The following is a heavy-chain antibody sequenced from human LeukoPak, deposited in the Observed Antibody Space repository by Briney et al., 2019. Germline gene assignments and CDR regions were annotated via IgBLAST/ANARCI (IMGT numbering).Heavy chain of an antibody. CDR3: ARGGVVAAPGDAFDI. CDR1: GYSINSGYY. J-gene: IGHJ3*02. Sequence: SETLSLTCSVSGYSINSGYYWGWIRQPPAKGLDWFGSIYHSGSTYYNPSLKSRVTISVDTSNNQFSLKLNSVTAADTAVYYCARGGVVAAPGDAFDIWGQATMVTVSS. CDR2: IYHSGST. V-gene: IGHV4-38-2*02. D-gene: IGHD2-15*01.